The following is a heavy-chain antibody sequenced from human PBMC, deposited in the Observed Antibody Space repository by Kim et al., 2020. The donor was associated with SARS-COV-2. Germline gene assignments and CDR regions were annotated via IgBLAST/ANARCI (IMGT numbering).Heavy chain of an antibody. J-gene: IGHJ6*02. D-gene: IGHD4-17*01. CDR1: GGTFSSYA. CDR2: IIPILGIA. V-gene: IGHV1-69*04. Sequence: SVKVSCKASGGTFSSYAISWVRQAPGQGLEWMGRIIPILGIANYAQKFQGRVTITADKSTSTAYMELSSLRSEDTAVYYCAIGSSSTVTHLRYYYGMDVWGQGPTVTVSS. CDR3: AIGSSSTVTHLRYYYGMDV.